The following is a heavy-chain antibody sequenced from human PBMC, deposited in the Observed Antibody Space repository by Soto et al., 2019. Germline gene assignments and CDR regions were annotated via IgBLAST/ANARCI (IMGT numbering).Heavy chain of an antibody. CDR1: GGTFSSYS. V-gene: IGHV1-69*13. CDR2: IIPIFGTA. D-gene: IGHD2-2*01. J-gene: IGHJ6*02. CDR3: ARDLLGHCSSTSCYEGRYYYGRDV. Sequence: SVKVSCKASGGTFSSYSISWVRQAPGQGLEWMGGIIPIFGTANYAQKFQGRVTITADESTSTAYMELSSLRSEDTAVYYCARDLLGHCSSTSCYEGRYYYGRDVWGQGTTVTSP.